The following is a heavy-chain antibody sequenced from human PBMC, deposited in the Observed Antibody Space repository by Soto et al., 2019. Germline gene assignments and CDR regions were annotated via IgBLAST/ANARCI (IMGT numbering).Heavy chain of an antibody. Sequence: SETLSLTCTVSGGPISSGGYYWSWIRQHPGKGLEWIGYIYYTGRTDYNPSLKSRVIISVDTSKSQFSLKLSSVTAADTAVYYCARRLWFGENLWFDPWGQGTLVTVSS. CDR3: ARRLWFGENLWFDP. V-gene: IGHV4-31*03. CDR1: GGPISSGGYY. CDR2: IYYTGRT. D-gene: IGHD3-10*01. J-gene: IGHJ5*02.